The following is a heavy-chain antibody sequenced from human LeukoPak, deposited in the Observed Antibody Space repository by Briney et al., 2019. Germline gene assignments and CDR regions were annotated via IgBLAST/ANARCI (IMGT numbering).Heavy chain of an antibody. CDR2: IDSNSRTI. J-gene: IGHJ3*02. CDR1: GFTFSTYE. Sequence: HPGGSLRLSCAASGFTFSTYEMDWVRQAPGKGLEWISYIDSNSRTIHYADSVRGRLTISRDNAKNSLFLQTNSLRAEDTAVYYCVREYCSGGSCSDAFDIWGQGTMVTVSS. V-gene: IGHV3-48*03. CDR3: VREYCSGGSCSDAFDI. D-gene: IGHD2-15*01.